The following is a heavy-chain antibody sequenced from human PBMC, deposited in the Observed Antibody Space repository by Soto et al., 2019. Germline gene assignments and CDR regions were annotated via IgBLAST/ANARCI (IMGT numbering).Heavy chain of an antibody. Sequence: SVKVSCKASGGTFSSYAISWVRQAPGQGLEWMGGIIPIFGTANYAQKFQGRVTITADESTSTAYMELSSLRSEDTAVYYCARSRGYSYGYYFSVQFDYWGQGTLVTVSS. D-gene: IGHD5-18*01. CDR2: IIPIFGTA. CDR3: ARSRGYSYGYYFSVQFDY. CDR1: GGTFSSYA. V-gene: IGHV1-69*13. J-gene: IGHJ4*02.